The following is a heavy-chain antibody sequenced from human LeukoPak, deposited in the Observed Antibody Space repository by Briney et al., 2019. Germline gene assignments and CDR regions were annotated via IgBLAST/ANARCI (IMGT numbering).Heavy chain of an antibody. D-gene: IGHD1-26*01. J-gene: IGHJ6*03. CDR3: ARSRELTYYYMDV. CDR2: ISTYNGNT. CDR1: GYTFTSYD. V-gene: IGHV1-18*01. Sequence: GASVKVSCXASGYTFTSYDINWVRQAAGQGLEWMGWISTYNGNTNYAQELQGRVTMTTDTSTSTAYMELRSLRSDDTAVYYCARSRELTYYYMDVWGKGTTVTVSS.